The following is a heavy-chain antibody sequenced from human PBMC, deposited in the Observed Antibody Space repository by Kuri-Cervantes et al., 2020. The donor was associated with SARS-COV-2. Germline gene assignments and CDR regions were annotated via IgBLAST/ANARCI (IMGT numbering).Heavy chain of an antibody. CDR3: AADTSSGWLWGY. D-gene: IGHD6-19*01. V-gene: IGHV1-58*01. CDR2: IVVGSGNT. J-gene: IGHJ4*02. CDR1: VFTFTSSA. Sequence: SVKVSCKASVFTFTSSAVQWVRQARGQRLEWIGWIVVGSGNTNYAQKFQERVAITRDMSTRTAYMGLSSLRSEDTAVYYCAADTSSGWLWGYWGQGTLVTVSS.